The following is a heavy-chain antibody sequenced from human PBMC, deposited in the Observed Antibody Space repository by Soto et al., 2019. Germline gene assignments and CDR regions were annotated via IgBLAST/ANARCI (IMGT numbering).Heavy chain of an antibody. CDR3: AKGSYNWNPSRADYYYYGMDV. Sequence: HPGGSLRLSCAASGFTFSSYGMHWVRQAPGKGLEWVAVISYDGSNKYYADSVKGRFTISRDNSKNTLYLQMNSLRAEDTAVYYCAKGSYNWNPSRADYYYYGMDVWGQGTTVTVSS. J-gene: IGHJ6*02. CDR2: ISYDGSNK. V-gene: IGHV3-30*18. D-gene: IGHD1-20*01. CDR1: GFTFSSYG.